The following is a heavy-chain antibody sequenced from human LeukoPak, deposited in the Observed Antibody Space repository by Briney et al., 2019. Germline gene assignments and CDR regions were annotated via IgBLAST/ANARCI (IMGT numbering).Heavy chain of an antibody. V-gene: IGHV3-48*02. J-gene: IGHJ3*01. CDR3: ARDPGYSYGFAFDF. CDR1: GFTFSSYS. CDR2: FNNVDKTI. D-gene: IGHD5-18*01. Sequence: GGSLRLSCAASGFTFSSYSMNWVRQAPGKGPEWVSYFNNVDKTIQYADSVKGRFTISSDNAKNSLYLQMNSLRDEDTAVYYCARDPGYSYGFAFDFWGQGTMVTVSS.